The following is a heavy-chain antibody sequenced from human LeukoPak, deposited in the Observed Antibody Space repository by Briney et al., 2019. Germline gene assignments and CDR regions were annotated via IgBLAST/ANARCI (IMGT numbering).Heavy chain of an antibody. V-gene: IGHV3-74*01. Sequence: GGSLRLSCVASAFTFNNYWMHWVRQAPGKGLVWVSRIKGDGSSTNYADSVRGRFTISRDNAKNSLYLQMNSLRAEDTAIYYCARDGARQINIAVPGGDYWGQGTLVTVSS. CDR1: AFTFNNYW. CDR3: ARDGARQINIAVPGGDY. D-gene: IGHD6-19*01. J-gene: IGHJ4*02. CDR2: IKGDGSST.